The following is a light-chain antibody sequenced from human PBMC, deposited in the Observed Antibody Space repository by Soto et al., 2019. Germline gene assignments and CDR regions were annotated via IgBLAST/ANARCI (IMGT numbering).Light chain of an antibody. CDR1: QGISSY. V-gene: IGKV1-9*01. CDR2: AAS. Sequence: IQLTQSPSSLSASVGDRVTITCRASQGISSYLAWYQQKPGKAPKLLIYAASTLQSGVPSRFSGSGSGTDFTLTISSPQPEDFATYYCQQLNSYPPDTFGQGTKLEIK. CDR3: QQLNSYPPDT. J-gene: IGKJ2*01.